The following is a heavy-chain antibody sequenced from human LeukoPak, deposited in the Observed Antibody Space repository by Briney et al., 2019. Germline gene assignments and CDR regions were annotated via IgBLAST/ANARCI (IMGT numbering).Heavy chain of an antibody. CDR1: GGSISSGSYY. CDR3: ASFRRPAAFKWVDP. V-gene: IGHV4-39*01. Sequence: SETLSLTCTVSGGSISSGSYYWSWIRQPAGKGLEWIASIYYSGSTYYNPSLKSRVTISVDTSKNQFSLKLSSVTAADTAVYYCASFRRPAAFKWVDPWGQGTLVTVSS. D-gene: IGHD2-2*01. CDR2: IYYSGST. J-gene: IGHJ5*02.